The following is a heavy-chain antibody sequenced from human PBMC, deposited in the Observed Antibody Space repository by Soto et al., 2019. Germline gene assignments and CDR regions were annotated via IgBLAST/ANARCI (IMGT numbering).Heavy chain of an antibody. D-gene: IGHD2-15*01. Sequence: ASVKVSCKASGYTFTSYGISWVRQAPGQGLEWMGWISAYNGNTNYAQKLQGRVTMTTDTSTSTAYMELRSLRSDDTAVYYCARDLGYIVVVVAATRGDAFDIWGQGTMVTVSS. CDR1: GYTFTSYG. CDR3: ARDLGYIVVVVAATRGDAFDI. J-gene: IGHJ3*02. CDR2: ISAYNGNT. V-gene: IGHV1-18*01.